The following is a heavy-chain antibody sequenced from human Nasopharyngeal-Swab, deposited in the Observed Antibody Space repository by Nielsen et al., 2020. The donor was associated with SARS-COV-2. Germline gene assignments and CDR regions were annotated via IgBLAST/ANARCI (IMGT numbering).Heavy chain of an antibody. Sequence: SETLSLTCAVSGGSINSDNCWSWVRQPPGKGLEWIGSIYHGGSTYYTPSLESRVTISVDTSNNHFSLKLTSVTAADTAVYYCARELSNTPKYNWFDPWGQGTLVTVSS. CDR2: IYHGGST. D-gene: IGHD5-18*01. J-gene: IGHJ5*02. CDR1: GGSINSDNC. CDR3: ARELSNTPKYNWFDP. V-gene: IGHV4-4*02.